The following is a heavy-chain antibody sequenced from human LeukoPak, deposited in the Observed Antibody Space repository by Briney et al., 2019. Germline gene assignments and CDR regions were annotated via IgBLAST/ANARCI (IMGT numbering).Heavy chain of an antibody. CDR1: GVTSSSYW. V-gene: IGHV3-74*01. D-gene: IGHD5-24*01. J-gene: IGHJ6*02. CDR3: ALDGYNMNYYYCMDV. Sequence: GGSLRLSCAASGVTSSSYWMHWVRQAPGRGLVWVLGINSDVSSRSYADSVKGRFTISRDNVKNTMYQQMNSLRAEDTAVYYCALDGYNMNYYYCMDVWGQGTTVTVSS. CDR2: INSDVSSR.